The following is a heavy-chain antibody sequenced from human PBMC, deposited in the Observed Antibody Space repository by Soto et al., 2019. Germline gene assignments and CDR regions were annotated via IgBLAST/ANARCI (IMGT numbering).Heavy chain of an antibody. CDR2: ISYDGSNK. D-gene: IGHD6-6*01. CDR1: GFTFSSYA. V-gene: IGHV3-30-3*01. J-gene: IGHJ4*02. CDR3: ARVLAARPGPCGFEY. Sequence: GGSLRLSCAASGFTFSSYAMHWVRQAPGKGLEWVAVISYDGSNKYDADSVNGRFTISRDNSKNTLYLQMNSLRAEDTAVYYSARVLAARPGPCGFEYWGQGTLVTVSS.